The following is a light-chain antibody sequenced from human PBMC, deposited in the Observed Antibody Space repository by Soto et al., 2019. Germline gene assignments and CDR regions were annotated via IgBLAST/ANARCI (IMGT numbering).Light chain of an antibody. CDR3: CSYAGSDTMI. CDR2: EGT. Sequence: QSALTQPASVSGSPGQSITISCTGTSSNVGSCDLVSWYQQHPGEAPKLMIYEGTKRPSGVSNRFSGSKSANTASLTISGLQPEDAADYYCCSYAGSDTMIFGGGTKLTVL. CDR1: SSNVGSCDL. V-gene: IGLV2-23*01. J-gene: IGLJ2*01.